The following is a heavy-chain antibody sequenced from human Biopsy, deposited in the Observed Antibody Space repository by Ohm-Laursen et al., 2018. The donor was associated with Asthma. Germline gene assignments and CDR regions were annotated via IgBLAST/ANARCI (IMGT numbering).Heavy chain of an antibody. V-gene: IGHV4-39*01. Sequence: SQTLSLTCSLSSGSGGYMRSGNYYWGWIRQPPGKGLEWIGSIYYSGTTYYNPSLESRVTVSADTSKNQFSLKPTSWTAADTAVYYCVRGSSSWHHGPFHYYYGLDVWGQGTTATVSS. CDR3: VRGSSSWHHGPFHYYYGLDV. J-gene: IGHJ6*02. CDR1: SGSGGYMRSGNYY. D-gene: IGHD6-13*01. CDR2: IYYSGTT.